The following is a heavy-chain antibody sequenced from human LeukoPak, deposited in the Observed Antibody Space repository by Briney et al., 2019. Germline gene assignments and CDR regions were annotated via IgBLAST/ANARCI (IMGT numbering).Heavy chain of an antibody. CDR1: GYTFTSYG. J-gene: IGHJ4*02. V-gene: IGHV1-18*01. D-gene: IGHD2-2*02. CDR2: ISAYNGNT. CDR3: ARDSRVVPAAIPDNYFDY. Sequence: ASVKVSCKASGYTFTSYGISWVRQAPGQGLEWMGGISAYNGNTNYAQKLQGRVTMTTDTSTSTAYMELRSLRSDDTAVYYCARDSRVVPAAIPDNYFDYWGQGTLVTVSS.